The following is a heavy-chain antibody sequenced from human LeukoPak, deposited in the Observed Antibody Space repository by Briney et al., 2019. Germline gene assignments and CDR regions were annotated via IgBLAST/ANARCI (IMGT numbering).Heavy chain of an antibody. CDR2: IYHSGST. V-gene: IGHV4-30-2*01. J-gene: IGHJ5*02. CDR1: GGSISSGGYS. D-gene: IGHD6-6*01. Sequence: SETLSLTCAVSGGSISSGGYSWSWIRQPPGKGLEWIGYIYHSGSTYYNPPLKSRVTISVDRSKNQFSLKLSSVTAADTAVYYCARDHIAAGYNWFDPWGQGTLVTVSS. CDR3: ARDHIAAGYNWFDP.